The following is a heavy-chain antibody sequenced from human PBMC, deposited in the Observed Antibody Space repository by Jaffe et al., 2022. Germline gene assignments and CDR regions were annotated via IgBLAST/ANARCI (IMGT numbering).Heavy chain of an antibody. CDR3: ARVPAAASYYYYYMDV. CDR1: GGSISSGSYY. Sequence: QVQLQESGPGLVKPSQTLSLTCTVSGGSISSGSYYWSWIRQPAGKGLEWIGRIYTSGSTNYNPSLKSRVTISVDTSKNQFSLKLSSVTAADTAVYYCARVPAAASYYYYYMDVWGKGTTVTVSS. D-gene: IGHD6-13*01. V-gene: IGHV4-61*02. J-gene: IGHJ6*03. CDR2: IYTSGST.